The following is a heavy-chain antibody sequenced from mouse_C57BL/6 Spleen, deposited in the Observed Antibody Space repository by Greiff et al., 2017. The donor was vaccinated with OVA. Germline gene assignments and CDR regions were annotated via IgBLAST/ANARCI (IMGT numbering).Heavy chain of an antibody. Sequence: VQLQQPWAELVKPGASVKVSCKASGYTFTSYWMPWVKQRPGQGLEWIGRIPPSDSDTNYNQKFKGKATLTVDKSSSTAYMQLSNLTSEDSAVYYCAIGYGNYVGFAYWGQGTLVTVSA. J-gene: IGHJ3*01. D-gene: IGHD2-10*02. V-gene: IGHV1-74*01. CDR2: IPPSDSDT. CDR1: GYTFTSYW. CDR3: AIGYGNYVGFAY.